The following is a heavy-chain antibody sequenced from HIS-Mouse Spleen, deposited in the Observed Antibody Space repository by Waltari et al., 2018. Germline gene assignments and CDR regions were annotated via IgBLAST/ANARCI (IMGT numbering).Heavy chain of an antibody. Sequence: QLPLQESGPGLVKPSETLSPPCRVSGGSLSSSSYYWRWSRQPPGKELEWIGRIYYSGGTYYNPSLKSRVTISVETSKNQFSLKLSSVTAADTAVYYCAREIPYSSSWYDGYFDLWGRGTLVTVSS. CDR1: GGSLSSSSYY. J-gene: IGHJ2*01. CDR3: AREIPYSSSWYDGYFDL. CDR2: IYYSGGT. D-gene: IGHD6-13*01. V-gene: IGHV4-39*07.